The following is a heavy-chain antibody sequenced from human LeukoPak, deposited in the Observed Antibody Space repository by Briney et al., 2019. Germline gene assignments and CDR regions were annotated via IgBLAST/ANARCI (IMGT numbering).Heavy chain of an antibody. CDR1: AGSISNYY. CDR2: IYYSGST. Sequence: SETPSLTCTVSAGSISNYYWSWIRQPPGKGLEWIGYIYYSGSTKYNPSLKSRVTISVDTSKNQFSLKVSSVTAADTAVYYCARERYYDSRGHYAHYFDYWGQGTLVTVSS. D-gene: IGHD3-22*01. CDR3: ARERYYDSRGHYAHYFDY. V-gene: IGHV4-59*01. J-gene: IGHJ4*02.